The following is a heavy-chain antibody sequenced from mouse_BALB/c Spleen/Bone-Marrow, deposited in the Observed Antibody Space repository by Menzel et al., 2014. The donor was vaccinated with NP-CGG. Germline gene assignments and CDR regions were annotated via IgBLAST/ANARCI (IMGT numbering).Heavy chain of an antibody. Sequence: EVKVVESGGGLVKPGGSLKLSCAASGLAFSNYDMSWVRQTPEKRLEWVAYISSGGGSTYYLDAVKGRFTISRDNAKNTLYLQMSSLKSEDTVMYYCARHRGDWGREFAYWGQGTLVTVSA. CDR3: ARHRGDWGREFAY. V-gene: IGHV5-12-1*01. CDR1: GLAFSNYD. CDR2: ISSGGGST. D-gene: IGHD4-1*01. J-gene: IGHJ3*01.